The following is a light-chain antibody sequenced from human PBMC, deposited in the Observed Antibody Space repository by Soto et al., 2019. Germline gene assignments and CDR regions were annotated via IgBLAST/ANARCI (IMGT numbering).Light chain of an antibody. J-gene: IGLJ2*01. V-gene: IGLV1-47*01. CDR3: AAWDDSLRGGL. CDR1: SSNIGSNF. Sequence: QSVLTQPPSVSGTPGQRVTISCSGSSSNIGSNFVYWYQQLPGTAPKLLIYSNIQRPSRVPDRFSGSKSGSSASLAISGLRSEDEAYYYCAAWDDSLRGGLFGGGTKLTVL. CDR2: SNI.